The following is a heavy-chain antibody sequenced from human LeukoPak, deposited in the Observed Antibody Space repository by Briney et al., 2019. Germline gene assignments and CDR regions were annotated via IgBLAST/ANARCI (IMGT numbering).Heavy chain of an antibody. CDR1: GGSISGYY. Sequence: SETLSLTCTVSGGSISGYYWSWIRQPPGKGLEWIGYIYDSGSTNYNPSLKSRVTISVDTSKNQFSLKLSSVTAADMAVYYCARVGGTNYYYYGMGVWGQGTTVTVSS. J-gene: IGHJ6*02. V-gene: IGHV4-59*01. D-gene: IGHD3-10*01. CDR3: ARVGGTNYYYYGMGV. CDR2: IYDSGST.